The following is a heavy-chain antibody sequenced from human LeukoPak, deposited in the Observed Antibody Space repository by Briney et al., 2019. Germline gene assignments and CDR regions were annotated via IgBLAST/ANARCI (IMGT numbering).Heavy chain of an antibody. CDR2: ISGSGGST. CDR3: AKDLWRGGSCCDAFAI. Sequence: GGSLRLSCAASGFTFSSYAMSWVRQAPGKGLEWVSGISGSGGSTYYADAVKGRFTISRDNSKNSLYLQMNSLRVEDTAVYYCAKDLWRGGSCCDAFAIGGQGTMVTV. CDR1: GFTFSSYA. V-gene: IGHV3-23*01. D-gene: IGHD2-15*01. J-gene: IGHJ3*02.